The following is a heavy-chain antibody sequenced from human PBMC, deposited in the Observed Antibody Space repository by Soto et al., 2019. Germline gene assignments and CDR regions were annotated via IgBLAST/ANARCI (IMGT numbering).Heavy chain of an antibody. CDR1: GYTFTNYG. CDR2: ISAYNGDT. V-gene: IGHV1-18*01. J-gene: IGHJ6*03. Sequence: ASVKVSCKASGYTFTNYGITWVRQAPGQGLEWMGWISAYNGDTHYTQRLQGRVTMTTDTSTSTAYMELRGLRSDDTAVYYCARGRQLVGYFYYYLDVWGKGTTVTVAS. D-gene: IGHD6-6*01. CDR3: ARGRQLVGYFYYYLDV.